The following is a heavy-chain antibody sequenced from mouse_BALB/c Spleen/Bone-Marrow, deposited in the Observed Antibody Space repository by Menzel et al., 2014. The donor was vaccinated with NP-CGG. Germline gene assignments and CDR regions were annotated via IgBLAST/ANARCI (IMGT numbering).Heavy chain of an antibody. J-gene: IGHJ1*01. CDR3: ARQGYGYVDFDV. V-gene: IGHV5-12-1*01. CDR1: GFAFSSYD. D-gene: IGHD1-2*01. Sequence: EVKLEESGGGLVKPGGSLKLSCAASGFAFSSYDMSWVRQTPEKRLEWVAYISSGGGSTYYPDTVKGRFTISRDNAKNTLYLQMSSLKSEDTAMYCCARQGYGYVDFDVWGAGTTVTVSS. CDR2: ISSGGGST.